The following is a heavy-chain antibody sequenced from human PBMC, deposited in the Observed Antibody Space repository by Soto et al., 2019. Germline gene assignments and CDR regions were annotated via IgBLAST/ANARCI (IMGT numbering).Heavy chain of an antibody. V-gene: IGHV1-3*01. CDR1: GYSFTQYA. J-gene: IGHJ4*01. CDR3: ARDKINQGGHFFQFGMDV. CDR2: IHPANGNT. Sequence: ASVKVSCKASGYSFTQYAIHWVRQAPGRSLEWLGWIHPANGNTKYSQKFQGRVTFTGDTSATTAYMELSSLRSEDAGLYYCARDKINQGGHFFQFGMDVWGPGTLVTVSA. D-gene: IGHD3-10*01.